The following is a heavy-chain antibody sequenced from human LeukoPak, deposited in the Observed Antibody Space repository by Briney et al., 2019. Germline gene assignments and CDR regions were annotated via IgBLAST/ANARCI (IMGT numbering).Heavy chain of an antibody. V-gene: IGHV3-7*01. CDR1: GFSFSNHR. CDR2: IKQDGSEQ. Sequence: PGGSLRLSCVASGFSFSNHRMSWVRQAPGKGLEWVADIKQDGSEQNYVDSVRGRFTISRDNAKNSLYLQMNSLRAEDTAVYYCARDYRAGGYYDFWSGQGMGFSYYYYMDVWGKGTTVTVSS. CDR3: ARDYRAGGYYDFWSGQGMGFSYYYYMDV. J-gene: IGHJ6*03. D-gene: IGHD3-3*01.